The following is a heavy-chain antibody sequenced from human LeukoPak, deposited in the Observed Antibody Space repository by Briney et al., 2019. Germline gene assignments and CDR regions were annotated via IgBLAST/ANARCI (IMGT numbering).Heavy chain of an antibody. D-gene: IGHD3-10*01. CDR2: ISAYNGNT. J-gene: IGHJ4*02. V-gene: IGHV1-18*01. CDR1: GYTFTSYG. Sequence: GASVKVSCKASGYTFTSYGISWVRQAPGQGLEWMGWISAYNGNTNYAQKLQGRVTMTTDTSTSTAYMELRSLRSDDTAVYYSARDRRRYYYGSGSYDYWGQGTLVTVSS. CDR3: ARDRRRYYYGSGSYDY.